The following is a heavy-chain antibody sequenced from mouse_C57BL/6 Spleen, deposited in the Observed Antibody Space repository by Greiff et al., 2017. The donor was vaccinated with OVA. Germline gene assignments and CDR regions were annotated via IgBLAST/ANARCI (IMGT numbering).Heavy chain of an antibody. V-gene: IGHV3-6*01. CDR3: ARAGYFYFDY. Sequence: QLKQSGPGLVKPSQSLSLTCSVTGYSIPSGYYWNWIRQFPGNKLEWMGYISYDGTNNYNPSLKNRISITRDTSKNQFFLKLNSVTTEDTATYYCARAGYFYFDYWGQGTTLTVSS. CDR1: GYSIPSGYY. J-gene: IGHJ2*01. CDR2: ISYDGTN. D-gene: IGHD2-3*01.